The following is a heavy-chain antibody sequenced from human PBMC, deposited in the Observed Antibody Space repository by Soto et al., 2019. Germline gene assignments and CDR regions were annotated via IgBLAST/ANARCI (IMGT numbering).Heavy chain of an antibody. V-gene: IGHV4-31*03. CDR2: IYYSGTT. CDR1: GGSINSGGYY. Sequence: SATLSLTCTVCGGSINSGGYYWSWIRQHPGEGLEWIVYIYYSGTTYYNPSLKSRVTISVYTSKNRFSLNLSSVTAADTAVYYCARVYDSSGYPAAGGAFDIWAQGTMVTVSS. D-gene: IGHD3-22*01. J-gene: IGHJ3*02. CDR3: ARVYDSSGYPAAGGAFDI.